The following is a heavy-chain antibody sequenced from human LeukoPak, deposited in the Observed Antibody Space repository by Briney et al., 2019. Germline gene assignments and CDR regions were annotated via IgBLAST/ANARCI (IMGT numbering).Heavy chain of an antibody. J-gene: IGHJ4*02. CDR2: IWYDGSNK. CDR1: GFTFSSYS. V-gene: IGHV3-33*08. CDR3: ARDQGFKENYFDY. Sequence: GGSLRLSCAASGFTFSSYSMNWVRQAPGKGLEWVAVIWYDGSNKYYADSVKGRFTISRDNSKNTLYLQMNSLRAEDTAVYYCARDQGFKENYFDYWGQGTLVTVSS.